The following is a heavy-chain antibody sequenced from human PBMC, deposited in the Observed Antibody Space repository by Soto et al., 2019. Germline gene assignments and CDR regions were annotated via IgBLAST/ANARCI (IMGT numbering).Heavy chain of an antibody. CDR2: IIPIFGTA. V-gene: IGHV1-69*12. CDR1: GGTFSSYA. D-gene: IGHD3-10*01. CDR3: ARADYYGSGSYVGYYYGMDV. Sequence: QVQLVQSGAEVKKPGSSVKVTCKASGGTFSSYAISWVRQAPGQGLEWMGGIIPIFGTANYAQKFQGRVTITADESTSTAYIELSTLRSEDTSVYYFARADYYGSGSYVGYYYGMDVW. J-gene: IGHJ6*01.